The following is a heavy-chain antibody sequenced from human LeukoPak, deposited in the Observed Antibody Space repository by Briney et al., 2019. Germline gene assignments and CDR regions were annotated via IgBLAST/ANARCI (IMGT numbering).Heavy chain of an antibody. D-gene: IGHD6-25*01. CDR2: IWYDGSNK. V-gene: IGHV3-33*06. CDR1: GFTFSNYC. Sequence: GGSLRLSCAASGFTFSNYCMNWVRQAPGKGLEWVAVIWYDGSNKYYADSVKGRFTISRDNSKNTLYLQMNSLRAEDTAVYYCAKDGPGGDSSEFDYWGQGTLVTVSS. J-gene: IGHJ4*02. CDR3: AKDGPGGDSSEFDY.